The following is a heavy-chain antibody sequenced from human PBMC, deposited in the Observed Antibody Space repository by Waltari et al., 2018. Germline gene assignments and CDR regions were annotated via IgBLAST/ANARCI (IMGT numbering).Heavy chain of an antibody. V-gene: IGHV2-5*01. Sequence: QITLKESGPTLVKPTQTLPLTCTFAGFSLSTSGVGVGWIRQPPGKALEWLALIYWNDDKRYSPSLKSRLTITKDTSKNQVVLTMTNMDPVDTATYYCAHSSPSGLHDYWGQGTLVTVSS. CDR1: GFSLSTSGVG. CDR3: AHSSPSGLHDY. J-gene: IGHJ4*02. D-gene: IGHD6-19*01. CDR2: IYWNDDK.